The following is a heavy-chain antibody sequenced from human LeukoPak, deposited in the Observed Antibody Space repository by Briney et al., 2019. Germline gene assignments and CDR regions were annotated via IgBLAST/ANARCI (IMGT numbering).Heavy chain of an antibody. CDR2: ITSTSSYI. CDR1: GFTFNRYT. D-gene: IGHD2-15*01. V-gene: IGHV3-21*01. Sequence: GGSLRLSCAASGFTFNRYTMTWVRQAPGKGLEWVTSITSTSSYIYYADSVKGRFTISRDNAKNSLYLQMNSLRADDTAVYYCAKEHSPYCSGEACYDYFDYWGQGTLVTVSS. CDR3: AKEHSPYCSGEACYDYFDY. J-gene: IGHJ4*02.